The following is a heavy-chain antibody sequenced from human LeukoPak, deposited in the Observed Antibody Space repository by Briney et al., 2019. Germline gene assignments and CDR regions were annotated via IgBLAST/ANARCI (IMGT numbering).Heavy chain of an antibody. CDR1: GYTFTSYY. Sequence: HVASVKVSCKASGYTFTSYYMPWVRQAPGLGLEWMGISNPSGGSTSYAQKFQGRVTMTRDMSTSTVYMELSSLRSEDTAVYYCARDFRGSIAVAENYYYYYYMDVWGKGTTVTVSS. V-gene: IGHV1-46*01. CDR3: ARDFRGSIAVAENYYYYYYMDV. CDR2: SNPSGGST. J-gene: IGHJ6*03. D-gene: IGHD6-19*01.